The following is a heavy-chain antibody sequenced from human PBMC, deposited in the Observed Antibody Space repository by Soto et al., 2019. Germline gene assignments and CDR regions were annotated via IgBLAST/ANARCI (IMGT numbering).Heavy chain of an antibody. CDR1: GGSFSGYY. CDR2: INHSGST. Sequence: SETLSLTCAVYGGSFSGYYWSWIRQPPGKGLEWIGEINHSGSTNYNPSLKSRVTISVDTSKNQFSLKLSSVTAADTAVYYCARAHGYSSGCLTGWGQGTLVTVS. J-gene: IGHJ4*02. CDR3: ARAHGYSSGCLTG. V-gene: IGHV4-34*01. D-gene: IGHD6-19*01.